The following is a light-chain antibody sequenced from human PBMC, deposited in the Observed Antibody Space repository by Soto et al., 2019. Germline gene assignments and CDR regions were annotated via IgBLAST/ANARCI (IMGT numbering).Light chain of an antibody. Sequence: EIGLTQSPATLSLSPGERATLSCRASQSVSSYLACYQQKPGQAPRLLIYDASNRATVIPARFSGSGSGTDITLTISSLEPEDFAVYYCQQRSNWPPITFGQGTRLEIK. J-gene: IGKJ5*01. V-gene: IGKV3-11*01. CDR3: QQRSNWPPIT. CDR2: DAS. CDR1: QSVSSY.